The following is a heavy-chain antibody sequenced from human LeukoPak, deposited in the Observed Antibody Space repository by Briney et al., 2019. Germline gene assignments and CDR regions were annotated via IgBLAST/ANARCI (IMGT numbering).Heavy chain of an antibody. CDR3: ARNYGGYSLPFDF. CDR1: GYSFTTYG. V-gene: IGHV5-51*01. J-gene: IGHJ4*02. D-gene: IGHD4-23*01. Sequence: GESLNISCKGSGYSFTTYGIGWVRQMPGKGLDWMGLIYPGNPNIRYSPSFQGQVTISADKSINTAYLQWSSLKASDTAMYYCARNYGGYSLPFDFWGQGTLVTVSS. CDR2: IYPGNPNI.